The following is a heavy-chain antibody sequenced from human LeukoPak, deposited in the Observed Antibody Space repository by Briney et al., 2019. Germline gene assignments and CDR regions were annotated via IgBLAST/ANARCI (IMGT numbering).Heavy chain of an antibody. V-gene: IGHV4-4*02. J-gene: IGHJ4*02. Sequence: SETLSLTCAVSGGSIINSNWWSWVRQPPGKGLEWIGEINHSGSTNYNPSLKSRVTISVDTSKNQFSLKLSSVTAADTAVYYCASLLPRPDHLDYWGQGTLVTVSS. CDR1: GGSIINSNW. CDR3: ASLLPRPDHLDY. CDR2: INHSGST. D-gene: IGHD1-14*01.